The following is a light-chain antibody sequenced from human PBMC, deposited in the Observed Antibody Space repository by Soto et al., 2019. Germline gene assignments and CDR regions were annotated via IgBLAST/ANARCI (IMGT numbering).Light chain of an antibody. V-gene: IGKV3-11*01. J-gene: IGKJ1*01. Sequence: EMVLTQSPATLSLSPGERATLSCRASQSVGSSLAWYQQRPGQGPRLLIHDASNRATGIPARFSGSGSGTDFTLTISRLEPEDFAVYYCQQYGSSGTFGQGTKVDIK. CDR3: QQYGSSGT. CDR2: DAS. CDR1: QSVGSS.